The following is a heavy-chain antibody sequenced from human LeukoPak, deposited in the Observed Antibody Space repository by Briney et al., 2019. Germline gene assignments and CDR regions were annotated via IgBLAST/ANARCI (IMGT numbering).Heavy chain of an antibody. CDR3: ARANAVEMATMRGY. CDR1: GYTFTAYG. V-gene: IGHV1-18*01. CDR2: ISAYNGNT. Sequence: ASVKVSCKASGYTFTAYGISWVRQAPGQGLEWMGWISAYNGNTNYAQKLQGRVTMTTDTSTSTAYMELRNLRSDDTAVYYCARANAVEMATMRGYWGQGTLVTVSS. J-gene: IGHJ4*02. D-gene: IGHD5-24*01.